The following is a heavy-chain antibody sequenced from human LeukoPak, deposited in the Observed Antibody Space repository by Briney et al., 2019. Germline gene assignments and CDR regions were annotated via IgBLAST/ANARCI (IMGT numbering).Heavy chain of an antibody. CDR2: IYTSGRT. J-gene: IGHJ4*02. Sequence: SETLSLTCTVSGGSISSGTFYWSWIRQPAGKGLEWIGRIYTSGRTNCNPSLKSRATISVDTSKNQFSLKLNSVTAADTAVYYCARESLGPPYYFDFWGQGTLVTVSS. CDR1: GGSISSGTFY. V-gene: IGHV4-61*02. CDR3: ARESLGPPYYFDF. D-gene: IGHD1-26*01.